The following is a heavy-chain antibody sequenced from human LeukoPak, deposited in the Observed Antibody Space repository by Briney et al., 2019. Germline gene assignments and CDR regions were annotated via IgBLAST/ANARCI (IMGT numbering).Heavy chain of an antibody. V-gene: IGHV7-4-1*02. J-gene: IGHJ4*02. CDR1: GYTFTSYA. D-gene: IGHD6-13*01. CDR2: INTNTGNP. CDR3: ARGRGAAVGTNYYFDY. Sequence: ASVKVSCKASGYTFTSYAVIWMRQAPGQGLEWMGWINTNTGNPTYAQGFTGRFVFSLDTSVSTAYLQISSLKAEDTAVYYCARGRGAAVGTNYYFDYWGQRTLVTVSS.